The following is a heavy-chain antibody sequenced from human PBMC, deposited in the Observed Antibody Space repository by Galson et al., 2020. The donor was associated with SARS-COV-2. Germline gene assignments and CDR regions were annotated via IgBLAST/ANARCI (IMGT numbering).Heavy chain of an antibody. J-gene: IGHJ4*02. D-gene: IGHD2-2*03. CDR1: GYTFTSYG. CDR2: ISPYNGNT. V-gene: IGHV1-18*01. Sequence: ASVKVSCKASGYTFTSYGISWVRQAPGQGLEWMGWISPYNGNTNYSPKLQGRLTMTTDTSTSTAYMELRSLRSDDTAVYYCARDDPMDIVVVPAALPNDYWGQGTLVTVSS. CDR3: ARDDPMDIVVVPAALPNDY.